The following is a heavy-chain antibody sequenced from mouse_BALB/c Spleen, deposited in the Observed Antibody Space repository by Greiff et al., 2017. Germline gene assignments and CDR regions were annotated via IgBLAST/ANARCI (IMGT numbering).Heavy chain of an antibody. CDR1: GYSITSDYA. Sequence: ESGPGLVKPSQSLFLTCTVTGYSITSDYAWNWIRQFPGNKLEWMGYISYSGSTSYNPSLKSRISITRDTSKNQFFLQLNSVTTEDTATYYCARLGRGYFDVWGAGTTVTVSS. CDR3: ARLGRGYFDV. J-gene: IGHJ1*01. CDR2: ISYSGST. V-gene: IGHV3-2*02.